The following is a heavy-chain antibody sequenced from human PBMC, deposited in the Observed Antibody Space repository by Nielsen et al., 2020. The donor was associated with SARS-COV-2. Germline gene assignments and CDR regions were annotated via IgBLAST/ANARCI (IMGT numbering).Heavy chain of an antibody. V-gene: IGHV2-70*01. Sequence: SGPTLVKPTQTLTLTCTFSGFSLSTSGMCVSWIRPPPGKALEWLALIDWDDDKYYSTSLKTRLTISKDTSKNQVVLTMTNMDPVDTATYYCARILYSSSFDYFDYWGQGTLVTVSS. D-gene: IGHD6-13*01. J-gene: IGHJ4*02. CDR3: ARILYSSSFDYFDY. CDR2: IDWDDDK. CDR1: GFSLSTSGMC.